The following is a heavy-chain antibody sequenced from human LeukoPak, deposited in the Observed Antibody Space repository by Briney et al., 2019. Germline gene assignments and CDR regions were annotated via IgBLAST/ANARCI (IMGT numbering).Heavy chain of an antibody. V-gene: IGHV4-34*01. CDR2: INHSGST. J-gene: IGHJ4*02. Sequence: SETLSLTCAVYGGSFSGYYWSWIRQPPGKGLEWIGEINHSGSTNYNPSLKSRVTISVDTSKNQFSLKLSSVTAADTAVYYCARGGGTRGYYFDYWGQGTLVTVSS. D-gene: IGHD1-7*01. CDR3: ARGGGTRGYYFDY. CDR1: GGSFSGYY.